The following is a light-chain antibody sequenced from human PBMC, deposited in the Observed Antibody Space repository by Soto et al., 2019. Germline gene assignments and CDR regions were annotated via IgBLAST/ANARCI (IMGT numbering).Light chain of an antibody. CDR1: QSLSGAN. Sequence: EIVLTQSPGTLSLSPGERATLSCRASQSLSGANLAWYQQKPGQAPRFLIYGASNRATGIPDRFSGWGSGTDFTLIISRLEPEDFAVYYCQQYGRSLWTFGQGTKVDIK. CDR3: QQYGRSLWT. J-gene: IGKJ1*01. CDR2: GAS. V-gene: IGKV3-20*01.